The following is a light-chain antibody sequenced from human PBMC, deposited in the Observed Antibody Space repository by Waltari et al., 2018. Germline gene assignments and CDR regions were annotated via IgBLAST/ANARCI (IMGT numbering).Light chain of an antibody. Sequence: DIQMTQSPSSLSASVGDRVTITCRASHDIRNYLNWYQQKPGKATTLLIYGASSLQRGVPSRFSGSGSGTDFSLTINSLQPEDFALYSCQQTYISPITFGGGTRVQIK. CDR3: QQTYISPIT. CDR2: GAS. CDR1: HDIRNY. J-gene: IGKJ4*01. V-gene: IGKV1-39*01.